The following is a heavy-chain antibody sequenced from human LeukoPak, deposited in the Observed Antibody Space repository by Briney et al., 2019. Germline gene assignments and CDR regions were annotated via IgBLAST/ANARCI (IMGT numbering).Heavy chain of an antibody. V-gene: IGHV1-46*01. Sequence: ASVKVSCKASGYTFTSYYMHWVRQAPGQGLEWMGIINPSGGSTSYAQKFQGRVTMTRDTSTSTVYMELSSLRSEDTAVYYCARVPFGVVIWGYFDYWGQGTLATVSS. J-gene: IGHJ4*02. CDR2: INPSGGST. CDR3: ARVPFGVVIWGYFDY. CDR1: GYTFTSYY. D-gene: IGHD3-3*01.